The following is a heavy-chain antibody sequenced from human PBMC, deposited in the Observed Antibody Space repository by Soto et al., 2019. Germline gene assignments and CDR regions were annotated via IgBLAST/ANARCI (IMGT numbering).Heavy chain of an antibody. CDR2: ISYDGSNK. V-gene: IGHV3-30-3*01. CDR3: ARGRWDYGDYALYQFDY. Sequence: QVQLVESGGGVVQPGRSLRLSCAASGFTFSSYAMHWVRQAPGKGLEWVAVISYDGSNKYYADSVKGRFTISRDNSKNTLYLQMNSLRAEDTAVYYCARGRWDYGDYALYQFDYWGQGTLVPVSS. D-gene: IGHD4-17*01. J-gene: IGHJ4*02. CDR1: GFTFSSYA.